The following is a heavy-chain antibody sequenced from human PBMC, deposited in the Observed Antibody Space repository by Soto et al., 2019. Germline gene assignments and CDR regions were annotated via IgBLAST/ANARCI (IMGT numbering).Heavy chain of an antibody. CDR2: IYPGDSDT. D-gene: IGHD3-3*01. J-gene: IGHJ6*03. V-gene: IGHV5-51*01. CDR3: ARQMVKPRKLRFLEWLPPNYSYYYYMDV. CDR1: GYSFTSYW. Sequence: GESLKISCKGSGYSFTSYWIGWVRQMPGKGLEWMGIIYPGDSDTRYSPSFQGQVTISADKSISTAYLQWSSLKASDTAMYYCARQMVKPRKLRFLEWLPPNYSYYYYMDVWGKGTTVTVSS.